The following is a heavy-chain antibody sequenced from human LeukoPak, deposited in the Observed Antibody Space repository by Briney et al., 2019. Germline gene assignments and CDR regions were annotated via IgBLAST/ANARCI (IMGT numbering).Heavy chain of an antibody. J-gene: IGHJ3*02. CDR3: ASSSSGSYYNGFDI. D-gene: IGHD3-10*01. Sequence: ASETLSLTCSVSGGSIRNYYWTWIRQPPGKGLEWIGYIFYSGSTNYNPSLKSRVTISFDTSNNHFSLKLNSVTAADTAVYYCASSSSGSYYNGFDIWGQGTMVTVAS. CDR1: GGSIRNYY. V-gene: IGHV4-59*01. CDR2: IFYSGST.